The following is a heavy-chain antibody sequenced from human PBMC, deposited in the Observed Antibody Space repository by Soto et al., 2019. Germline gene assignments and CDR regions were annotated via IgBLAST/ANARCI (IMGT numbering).Heavy chain of an antibody. Sequence: GASVKVSCKASGGTLGSYTITWLRQAPGQALEWMGRITPILDLTNYAQKFQDRVTMTADKSTNAAYMELNRLGSDDTAVYYCARDPRPQSSGFSDYFDYWGQGTLVTVSS. CDR3: ARDPRPQSSGFSDYFDY. CDR2: ITPILDLT. V-gene: IGHV1-69*04. CDR1: GGTLGSYT. J-gene: IGHJ4*02. D-gene: IGHD3-22*01.